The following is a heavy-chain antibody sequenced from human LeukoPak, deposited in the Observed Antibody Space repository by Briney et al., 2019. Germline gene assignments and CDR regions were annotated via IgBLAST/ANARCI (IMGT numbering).Heavy chain of an antibody. CDR2: IYHSGTT. Sequence: PSETLSLTCAGSGYSITSSSWWGWIRQPPGKGLEWIGYIYHSGTTYYNPSLQSRVTMSVDTSKNQFSLKLSSVTAVDTAVYYCTRKENVYYYFDYWGQGTLVTVSS. D-gene: IGHD3-10*01. J-gene: IGHJ4*02. V-gene: IGHV4-28*01. CDR3: TRKENVYYYFDY. CDR1: GYSITSSSW.